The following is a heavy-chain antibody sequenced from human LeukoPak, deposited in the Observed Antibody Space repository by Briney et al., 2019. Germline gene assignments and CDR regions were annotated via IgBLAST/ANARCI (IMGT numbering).Heavy chain of an antibody. Sequence: GESLKISCKGFGYDFSSYWIGWVRQMPEKGLEWMGIIYPGDSDTRYRPSFQGQVTISADKSISTAYLQWSSLRASDTAIYYCAKLNHNILTGYSHFDYWGQGTLVSVSS. CDR2: IYPGDSDT. CDR1: GYDFSSYW. V-gene: IGHV5-51*01. CDR3: AKLNHNILTGYSHFDY. D-gene: IGHD3-9*01. J-gene: IGHJ4*02.